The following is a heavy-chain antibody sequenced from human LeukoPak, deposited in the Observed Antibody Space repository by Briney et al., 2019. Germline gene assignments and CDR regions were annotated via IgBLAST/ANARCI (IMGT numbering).Heavy chain of an antibody. J-gene: IGHJ4*02. Sequence: GGSLRLSCAASGFIFSDYYMSWIRQAPGKGLEWVSYISSSGSTIYYADSVKGRFTISRDNAKNSLYLQMNSLRVEDTAVYYCASGAIYRDRQGKDYWGQGTLVTVSS. V-gene: IGHV3-11*01. CDR1: GFIFSDYY. CDR2: ISSSGSTI. CDR3: ASGAIYRDRQGKDY. D-gene: IGHD3-22*01.